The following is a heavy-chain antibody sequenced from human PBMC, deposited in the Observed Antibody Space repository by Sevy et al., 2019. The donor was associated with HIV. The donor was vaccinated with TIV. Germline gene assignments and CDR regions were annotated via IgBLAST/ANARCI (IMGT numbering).Heavy chain of an antibody. D-gene: IGHD6-19*01. CDR2: VWPIESDT. V-gene: IGHV5-51*01. J-gene: IGHJ4*02. CDR1: GDSFPTYW. Sequence: GESLKISCQASGDSFPTYWIAWVRQLPGKGLEWVGIVWPIESDTTYSPSFQGQVTISVDKSINTVYLHWSSLKASHTGVYYCARGRQWPSDFDFWGQGTLVTVSS. CDR3: ARGRQWPSDFDF.